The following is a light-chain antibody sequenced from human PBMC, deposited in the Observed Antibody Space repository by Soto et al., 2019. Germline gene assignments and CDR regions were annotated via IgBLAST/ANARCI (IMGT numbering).Light chain of an antibody. CDR1: QTISSW. CDR2: KAS. J-gene: IGKJ1*01. Sequence: DIQMTQSPSTLSGSVGDRVTITCRASQTISSWLAWYQQKPGKAPKLLIYKASTLKSGVPSRFSGSGSGTEFTLTISSLQPDDFATYYNSYSEAFGQGTKVDIK. V-gene: IGKV1-5*03. CDR3: SYSEA.